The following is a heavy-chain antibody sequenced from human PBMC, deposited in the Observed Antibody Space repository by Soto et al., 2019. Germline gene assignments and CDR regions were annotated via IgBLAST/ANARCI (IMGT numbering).Heavy chain of an antibody. D-gene: IGHD3-3*01. V-gene: IGHV1-69*13. J-gene: IGHJ4*02. CDR1: GGTFSSCA. CDR2: IIPIFGTA. Sequence: SVKVSCKASGGTFSSCAISSLRQAPGQGLEWMGGIIPIFGTANYAQKFQGRVTITADESTSTAYMELSSLRSEDTAVYYCERGVIFGRPFYYFDYWGQGPLVNVSS. CDR3: ERGVIFGRPFYYFDY.